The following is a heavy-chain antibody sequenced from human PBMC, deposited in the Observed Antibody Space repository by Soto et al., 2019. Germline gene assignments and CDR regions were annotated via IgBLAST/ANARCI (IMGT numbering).Heavy chain of an antibody. CDR2: VYHSGST. V-gene: IGHV4-59*01. CDR1: GGSMRNYY. D-gene: IGHD6-6*01. CDR3: TSSYSTSSSPDY. J-gene: IGHJ4*02. Sequence: SETLSLTCSVSGGSMRNYYWNWIRQPPGRGLEWIGYVYHSGSTNYNPSLKGRVSMSVDVSRNHFSLTLHSVTAADTAVYFCTSSYSTSSSPDYWGQGTLVTVSS.